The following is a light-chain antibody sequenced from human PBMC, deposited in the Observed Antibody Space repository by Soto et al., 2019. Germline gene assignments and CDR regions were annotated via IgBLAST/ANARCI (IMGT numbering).Light chain of an antibody. J-gene: IGKJ5*01. V-gene: IGKV3D-20*02. Sequence: EIVLTQSPGTLSLSPGERATLSCRATQSVTITNLAWYQQKPGQAPRLLIYDASSRATGIPARFSGSGSGTDFTLTINSLEPEDSAVYYCQQRSNRPSITFGQGTRLEIK. CDR1: QSVTITN. CDR2: DAS. CDR3: QQRSNRPSIT.